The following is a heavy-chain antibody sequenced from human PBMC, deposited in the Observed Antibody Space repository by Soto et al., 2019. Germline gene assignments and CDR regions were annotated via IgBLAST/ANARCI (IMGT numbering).Heavy chain of an antibody. J-gene: IGHJ6*02. V-gene: IGHV2-5*02. Sequence: QITLKESGPTVVQPTQTLTLTCSFSGFSLSTSAEGVAWIRQPPGKALEWLALIYWDDDERYSPFLKSRLTIAKDTSKNHVVLTMTNMDPVDTATYFCAHKGGRGAAMDVWGQGATVTVSS. CDR1: GFSLSTSAEG. D-gene: IGHD2-15*01. CDR2: IYWDDDE. CDR3: AHKGGRGAAMDV.